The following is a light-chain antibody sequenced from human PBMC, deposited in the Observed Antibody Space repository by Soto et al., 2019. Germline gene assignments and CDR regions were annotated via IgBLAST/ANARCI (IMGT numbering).Light chain of an antibody. J-gene: IGKJ1*01. V-gene: IGKV3-15*01. CDR3: QQYNNWPPKT. CDR1: QSVSSY. Sequence: EIVFTQSPATLPLSPGERATLSCRASQSVSSYLAWYQQKPGQAPRLLIYGASTRATGIPARFSGSGSGTEFTLTISSLQSEDFAVYYCQQYNNWPPKTFGQGTKVDIK. CDR2: GAS.